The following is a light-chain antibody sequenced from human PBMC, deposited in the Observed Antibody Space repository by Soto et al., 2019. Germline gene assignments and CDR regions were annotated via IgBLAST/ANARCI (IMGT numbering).Light chain of an antibody. CDR2: DVS. CDR3: RSYTSRSPPWV. Sequence: QSVLTQPASVSGSPGQSITISCTGTSSDVGGYNYVSWYQQHPGKAPKLMIYDVSDRPSGVSNRFSASKSGNTASLTISGLQAEDEADYYCRSYTSRSPPWVFGPGTKVTVL. J-gene: IGLJ1*01. CDR1: SSDVGGYNY. V-gene: IGLV2-14*03.